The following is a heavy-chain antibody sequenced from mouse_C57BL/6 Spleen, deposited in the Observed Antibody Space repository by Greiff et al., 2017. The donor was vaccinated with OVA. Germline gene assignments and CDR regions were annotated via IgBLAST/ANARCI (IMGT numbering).Heavy chain of an antibody. D-gene: IGHD2-3*01. J-gene: IGHJ2*01. CDR3: ARPYDCYRPYYLDY. CDR2: IDPSDSST. Sequence: QVQLQQPGAELVRPGTSVKLSCKASGYTFTSYWMHWVKQRPGQGLEWIGVIDPSDSSTNYNQQFKGKATLTVDQSSSTAYMQLSSLTSEDSAVYYCARPYDCYRPYYLDYWGQGTTLTVSS. CDR1: GYTFTSYW. V-gene: IGHV1-59*01.